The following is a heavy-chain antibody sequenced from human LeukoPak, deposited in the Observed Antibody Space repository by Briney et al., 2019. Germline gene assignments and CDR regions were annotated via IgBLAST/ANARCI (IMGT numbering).Heavy chain of an antibody. CDR3: ARGEAAPYRGWSSGNFPIGY. D-gene: IGHD1-26*01. Sequence: ASVKVSCKASGYTFTNYYMHWVRQAPGQGLEWMGIINPSGGSTRYARKVQGRVTMTRDTSTSTVYMELSSLRSEDTAVYYCARGEAAPYRGWSSGNFPIGYLGQGTLVTVSS. V-gene: IGHV1-46*01. CDR2: INPSGGST. CDR1: GYTFTNYY. J-gene: IGHJ4*02.